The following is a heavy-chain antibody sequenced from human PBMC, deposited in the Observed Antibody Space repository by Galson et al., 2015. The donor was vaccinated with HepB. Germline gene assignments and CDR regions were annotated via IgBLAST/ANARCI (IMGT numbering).Heavy chain of an antibody. Sequence: SLRLSGAASGFTFNNYWMHWVRQAPGKGLAWVSRIDNDGTGTDYGDSVKGRFTISRDNAKNTLYLVMSSLRADDTAVYFCARRQCIGASCYLDSWGQGTLVTVSS. V-gene: IGHV3-74*01. CDR3: ARRQCIGASCYLDS. CDR1: GFTFNNYW. J-gene: IGHJ4*02. CDR2: IDNDGTGT. D-gene: IGHD4/OR15-4a*01.